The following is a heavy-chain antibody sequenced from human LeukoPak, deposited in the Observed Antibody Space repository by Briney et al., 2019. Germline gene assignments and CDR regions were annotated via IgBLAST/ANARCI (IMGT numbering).Heavy chain of an antibody. Sequence: SETLSLTCAVYGGSFSGYYWSWIRQPPGKGLEWIGEINHSGSTNYNPSLKSRVTISVDTSKNRFSLKLSSVTAADTAVYYCARSRYDSSGYDYWGQGTLVTVSS. D-gene: IGHD3-22*01. CDR3: ARSRYDSSGYDY. CDR2: INHSGST. CDR1: GGSFSGYY. V-gene: IGHV4-34*01. J-gene: IGHJ4*02.